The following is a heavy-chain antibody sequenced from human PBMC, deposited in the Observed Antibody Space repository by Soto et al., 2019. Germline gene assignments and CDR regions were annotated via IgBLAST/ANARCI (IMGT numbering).Heavy chain of an antibody. CDR2: IFRGGNT. D-gene: IGHD2-15*01. V-gene: IGHV4-38-2*01. CDR1: GFFISSGNY. Sequence: PSETLSLTCAVSGFFISSGNYWGWIRKPPGKGLEWIGSIFRGGNTYYNPSLKSRVTISVDMSKNQFSLKLNSVTAADTAVYYCARARWYDASDVWGQGTVVTVAS. CDR3: ARARWYDASDV. J-gene: IGHJ3*01.